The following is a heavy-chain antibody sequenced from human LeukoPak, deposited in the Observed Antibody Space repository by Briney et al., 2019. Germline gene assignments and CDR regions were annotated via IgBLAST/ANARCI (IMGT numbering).Heavy chain of an antibody. D-gene: IGHD4-17*01. CDR2: IISILGIA. Sequence: SVKVSCKASGGTFSSYAISWVRQAPGQGLEWMGRIISILGIANYAQKFQGRVTITADKSTSSAYMELSSLRSEDTAVYYCARAHGDYSNWFDPWGQGTLVTVSS. V-gene: IGHV1-69*04. J-gene: IGHJ5*02. CDR1: GGTFSSYA. CDR3: ARAHGDYSNWFDP.